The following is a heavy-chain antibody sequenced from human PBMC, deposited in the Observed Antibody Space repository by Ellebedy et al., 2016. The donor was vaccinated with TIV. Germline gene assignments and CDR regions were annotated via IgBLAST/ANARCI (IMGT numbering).Heavy chain of an antibody. J-gene: IGHJ4*02. CDR1: GGSFSGYY. Sequence: SETLSLTCAVYGGSFSGYYWSWIRQRPGKGLEWIGEINQSGRTNYNPSLDKGRVTISVDTSTNPFSLRLSSVTAADTAVYYCAEGRSGWYYFDYWGQGTLVTVSS. CDR2: INQSGRT. D-gene: IGHD6-19*01. V-gene: IGHV4-34*01. CDR3: AEGRSGWYYFDY.